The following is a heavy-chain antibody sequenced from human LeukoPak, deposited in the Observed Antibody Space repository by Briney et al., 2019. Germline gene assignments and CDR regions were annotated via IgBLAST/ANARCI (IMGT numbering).Heavy chain of an antibody. V-gene: IGHV4-39*01. CDR3: AGQVSDYFYYYMDV. Sequence: SETLSVTCTVSGGSISTSMYYWGWIRQPPGKGLEWIGTIYYSGTTYYNPSLESRVTISGDTSRNRFSLMLSSGTAADTAIYSGAGQVSDYFYYYMDVWGEGTTVIVSS. CDR1: GGSISTSMYY. J-gene: IGHJ6*03. CDR2: IYYSGTT.